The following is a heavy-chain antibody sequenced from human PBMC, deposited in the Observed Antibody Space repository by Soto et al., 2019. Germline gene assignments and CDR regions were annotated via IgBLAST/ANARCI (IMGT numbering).Heavy chain of an antibody. V-gene: IGHV4-39*01. CDR1: GGSISSSSYY. CDR2: IYYSGST. Sequence: TSETLSLTCTVSGGSISSSSYYWGWIRQPPGKGLKWIGSIYYSGSTYYNPSLKSRVTISVDTSKNQFSLKLSSVTAADTAVYYCVRHRQDYDILTGYYRDPVFDYWGQGTLVTVSS. J-gene: IGHJ4*02. D-gene: IGHD3-9*01. CDR3: VRHRQDYDILTGYYRDPVFDY.